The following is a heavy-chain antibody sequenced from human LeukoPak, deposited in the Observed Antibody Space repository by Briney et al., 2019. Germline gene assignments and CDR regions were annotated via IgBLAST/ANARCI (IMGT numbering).Heavy chain of an antibody. CDR3: AKDLGVRYFDWLIPGSDY. CDR2: ITGSGATT. CDR1: GFTFSGYA. D-gene: IGHD3-9*01. Sequence: GGTLRLSCAASGFTFSGYAMSWVRQGPGKGLEWVSLITGSGATTYYADSVRGRFTISRDNSKNTLYLQMNSLRAEDTAVYYCAKDLGVRYFDWLIPGSDYWGQGTLVTVSS. J-gene: IGHJ4*02. V-gene: IGHV3-23*01.